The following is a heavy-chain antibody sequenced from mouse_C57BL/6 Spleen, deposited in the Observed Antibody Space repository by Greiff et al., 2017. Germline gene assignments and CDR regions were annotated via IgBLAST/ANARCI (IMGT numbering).Heavy chain of an antibody. CDR1: GYTFTSYS. J-gene: IGHJ2*01. CDR3: ARLNTVDDY. Sequence: VQLQQPGAELVKPGASVKLSCKASGYTFTSYSMHWVKQRPGQGLEWIGMIHPNSGSTNYNEKFKSKATLTADKSSSTAYMQLSSLTSEDSAVYYCARLNTVDDYWGKGTTLTVSS. CDR2: IHPNSGST. D-gene: IGHD1-1*01. V-gene: IGHV1-64*01.